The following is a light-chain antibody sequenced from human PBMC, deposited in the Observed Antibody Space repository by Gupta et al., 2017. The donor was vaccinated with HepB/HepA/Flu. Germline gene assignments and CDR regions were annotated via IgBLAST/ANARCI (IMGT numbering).Light chain of an antibody. Sequence: SSDLPPPPSVSVSPGQTASITCSGDKLGDKYACWYQQKPGQSPGLVIYQDSKRPSGIPERFSGSNSGNTATLTISGTQAMEEADYYCQAWDSSTVVCGGGTKLTVL. CDR2: QDS. J-gene: IGLJ2*01. CDR1: KLGDKY. V-gene: IGLV3-1*01. CDR3: QAWDSSTVV.